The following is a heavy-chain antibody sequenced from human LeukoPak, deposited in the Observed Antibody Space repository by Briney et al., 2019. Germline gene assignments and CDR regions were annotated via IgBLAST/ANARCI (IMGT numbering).Heavy chain of an antibody. D-gene: IGHD3-22*01. V-gene: IGHV3-11*06. J-gene: IGHJ4*02. CDR2: ITSRSPYT. Sequence: PGGSLRLSCAASGFAFSDYYMSWIRQAPGKGLEWVSYITSRSPYTNYADSVKGRFTISRDNAKNSLYLQMNSLRAEDTAVYYCARGDTSGYYFDYWGQGILVTVSS. CDR1: GFAFSDYY. CDR3: ARGDTSGYYFDY.